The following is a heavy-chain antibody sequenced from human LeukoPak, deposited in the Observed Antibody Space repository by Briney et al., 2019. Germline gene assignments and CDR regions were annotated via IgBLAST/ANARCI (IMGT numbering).Heavy chain of an antibody. D-gene: IGHD2-2*01. CDR1: GYTFTAYD. Sequence: ASVRVSCAASGYTFTAYDMNWVRQAPGPGLEWMGWINPNSGGTDYAQKFQGRVTMIRDTSISTAYMELSRLTSDDTAVYYCARGQSYRETRCSYFDSWSQGTLVTVSS. CDR2: INPNSGGT. CDR3: ARGQSYRETRCSYFDS. J-gene: IGHJ4*02. V-gene: IGHV1-2*02.